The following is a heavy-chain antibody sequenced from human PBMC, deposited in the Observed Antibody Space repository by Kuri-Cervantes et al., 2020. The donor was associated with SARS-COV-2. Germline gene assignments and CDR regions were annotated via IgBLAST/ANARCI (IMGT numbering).Heavy chain of an antibody. CDR2: IIPIFGTA. Sequence: GGSLRLSCKASGYTFTSYDISWVRQAPGQGLEWMGGIIPIFGTANYAQKFQGRVTITADESTSTAYMELSSLRSEDTAVYYCASLESGDLRSWGQGTLVTVSS. CDR3: ASLESGDLRS. CDR1: GYTFTSYD. D-gene: IGHD3-10*01. J-gene: IGHJ4*02. V-gene: IGHV1-69*01.